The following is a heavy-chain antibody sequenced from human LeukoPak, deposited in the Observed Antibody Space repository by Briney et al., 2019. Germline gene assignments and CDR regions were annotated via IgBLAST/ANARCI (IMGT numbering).Heavy chain of an antibody. CDR2: IYYSGST. V-gene: IGHV4-39*07. D-gene: IGHD6-19*01. CDR3: ARGPRSGWYDKSFDY. J-gene: IGHJ4*02. Sequence: SETLSLTCTVSGGSISSSSYYWGWIRQPPGKGLEWIGSIYYSGSTYYNPSLKSRVTISVDKSKNQFSLKLSSVTAADTAVYYCARGPRSGWYDKSFDYWGQGTLVTVSS. CDR1: GGSISSSSYY.